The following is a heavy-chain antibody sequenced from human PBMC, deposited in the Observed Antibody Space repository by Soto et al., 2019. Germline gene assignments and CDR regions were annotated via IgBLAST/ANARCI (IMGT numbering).Heavy chain of an antibody. CDR1: GYSFAGYW. CDR2: IDPSDSQT. J-gene: IGHJ5*02. D-gene: IGHD6-13*01. V-gene: IGHV5-10-1*01. CDR3: ARRNSGSWSFT. Sequence: PGESLKISCKGSGYSFAGYWITWVRQKPGKGLEWMGRIDPSDSQTYYSPSFRGHVTISATKSITTAYLQWSRLEASDTAIYYCARRNSGSWSFTWGQGTLVTVSS.